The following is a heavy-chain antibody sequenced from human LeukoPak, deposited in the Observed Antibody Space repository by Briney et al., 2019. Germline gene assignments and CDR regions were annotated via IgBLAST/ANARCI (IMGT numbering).Heavy chain of an antibody. V-gene: IGHV1-24*01. Sequence: GASVKVSCKVSGYTLTELSMHWVRQAPGKGLEWMGGFDPEDGETIYAQKFQGRVTMTTDTSTSTAYMELRSLRSDDTAVYYCARVDHRLGEGFDYWGQGTLVTVSS. CDR1: GYTLTELS. CDR3: ARVDHRLGEGFDY. CDR2: FDPEDGET. J-gene: IGHJ4*02. D-gene: IGHD3-16*01.